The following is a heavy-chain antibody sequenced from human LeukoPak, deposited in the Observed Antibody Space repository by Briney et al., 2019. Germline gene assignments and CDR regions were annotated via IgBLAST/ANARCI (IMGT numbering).Heavy chain of an antibody. Sequence: GASVKVSCKASGGTFSSYAISWVRQAPGQGLEWMGGIIPIFGTANYAQKFQGRVTITTDESTSTAYMELSSLRSEDTAVYYCARVPIYGDHGGWFDPWGQGTLVTVSS. J-gene: IGHJ5*02. CDR1: GGTFSSYA. D-gene: IGHD4-17*01. CDR2: IIPIFGTA. V-gene: IGHV1-69*05. CDR3: ARVPIYGDHGGWFDP.